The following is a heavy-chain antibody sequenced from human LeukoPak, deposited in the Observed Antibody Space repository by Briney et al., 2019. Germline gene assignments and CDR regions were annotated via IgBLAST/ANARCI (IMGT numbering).Heavy chain of an antibody. CDR3: ARHYDSNSYGPGY. D-gene: IGHD3-22*01. CDR1: GFTFSSYS. J-gene: IGHJ4*02. CDR2: LSSSSSYI. V-gene: IGHV3-21*01. Sequence: AGGSLRLSCAASGFTFSSYSLNWVRQAPGKGLEWVSSLSSSSSYIYYADSVKGRFTTSRDNAKNSLYLQMNSLRAEDTAVYYCARHYDSNSYGPGYWGQGTLVTVSS.